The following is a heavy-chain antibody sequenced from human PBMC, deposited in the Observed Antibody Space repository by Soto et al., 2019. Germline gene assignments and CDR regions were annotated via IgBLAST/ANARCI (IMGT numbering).Heavy chain of an antibody. J-gene: IGHJ3*02. CDR1: GYTFTSYA. CDR2: INAGNGNT. CDR3: ARDLAYCGGDCYAFDI. Sequence: ASVKVSCKASGYTFTSYAMHWVRQAPGQRLEWMGWINAGNGNTKYSQKFQGRVTITRDTSASTAYMELSSLRSEDTAVYYCARDLAYCGGDCYAFDIWGQGTMVTVSS. D-gene: IGHD2-21*02. V-gene: IGHV1-3*01.